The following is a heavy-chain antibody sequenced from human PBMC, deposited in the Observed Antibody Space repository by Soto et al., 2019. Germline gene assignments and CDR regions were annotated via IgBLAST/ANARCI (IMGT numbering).Heavy chain of an antibody. D-gene: IGHD4-17*01. V-gene: IGHV3-30*18. J-gene: IGHJ3*02. CDR3: AKPLLASGDDYGDYGTAFDI. Sequence: GGSLRLSCAASGFTFSSYGMHWVRQAPGKGLEWVAVISYDGSNKYYADSVKGRFTISRDNSKNTLYLQMNSLRAEDTAVYYCAKPLLASGDDYGDYGTAFDIWGQGTMVTVSS. CDR2: ISYDGSNK. CDR1: GFTFSSYG.